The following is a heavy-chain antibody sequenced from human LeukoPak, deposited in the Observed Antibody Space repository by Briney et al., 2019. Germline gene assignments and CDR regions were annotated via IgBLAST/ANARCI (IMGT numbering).Heavy chain of an antibody. D-gene: IGHD1-20*01. J-gene: IGHJ4*02. CDR1: GYTFTSNY. CDR2: INPSGVST. Sequence: VASVKVSCKASGYTFTSNYMHWVRQAPGQGLEWMGVINPSGVSTTYAQKFRGRVTVTRDTSTSTLELSSLRSEDTAVYYCASAYNWNDGLDYWGQGTLVTVSS. V-gene: IGHV1-46*01. CDR3: ASAYNWNDGLDY.